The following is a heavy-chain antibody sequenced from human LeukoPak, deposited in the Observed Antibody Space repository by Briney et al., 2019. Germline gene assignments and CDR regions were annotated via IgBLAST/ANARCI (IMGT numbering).Heavy chain of an antibody. CDR1: GGSISSYY. CDR2: IYYSGSP. V-gene: IGHV4-59*01. CDR3: ARGPRRDDYGDYEFDY. J-gene: IGHJ4*02. D-gene: IGHD4-17*01. Sequence: SETLSLTCTVSGGSISSYYWSWIRQPPGKGLEWIGYIYYSGSPTYTPSLKTRLPISVDTSKNQFSLKLSSVTAADTAVYYCARGPRRDDYGDYEFDYWGQGTLVTVSS.